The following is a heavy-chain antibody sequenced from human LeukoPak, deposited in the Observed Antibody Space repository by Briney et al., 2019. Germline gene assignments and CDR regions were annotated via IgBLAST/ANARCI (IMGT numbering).Heavy chain of an antibody. CDR3: ARSILPAANAIDY. CDR2: MSSSGSTI. V-gene: IGHV3-11*04. CDR1: GFTFRDHY. J-gene: IGHJ4*02. Sequence: PGGSLRLSCAASGFTFRDHYMNWIRQAPGKGLEWISYMSSSGSTISYADSVTGRFTVSRDNAKNSLYLQMDSLRAEDTAVYYCARSILPAANAIDYWGQGTLLTVSS. D-gene: IGHD2-2*01.